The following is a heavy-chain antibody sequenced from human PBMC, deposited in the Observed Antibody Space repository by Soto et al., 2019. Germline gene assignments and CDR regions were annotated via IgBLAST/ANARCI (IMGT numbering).Heavy chain of an antibody. CDR2: INPNSGGT. Sequence: ASVKVSCKASGYTFTGYYMHWVRRAPGQGLEWMGWINPNSGGTNYAQKFQGWVTMTRDTSISTAYMELSRLRSDDTAVYYCATDYYDSSGYGMDVWGQGTTVTVS. J-gene: IGHJ6*02. CDR3: ATDYYDSSGYGMDV. CDR1: GYTFTGYY. D-gene: IGHD3-22*01. V-gene: IGHV1-2*04.